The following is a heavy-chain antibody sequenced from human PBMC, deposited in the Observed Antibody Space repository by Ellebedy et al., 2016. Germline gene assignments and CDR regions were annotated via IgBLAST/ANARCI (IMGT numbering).Heavy chain of an antibody. Sequence: SETLSLTCSVSGDSISGSNYYWGWIRQPPGKGLELLGSVYYTGNTYYNPSLMSRVTISVDTSNNQFSLKLRSVTAADTAVYYCATPYGSGNYDDYWGQGILVTVSS. CDR2: VYYTGNT. CDR3: ATPYGSGNYDDY. D-gene: IGHD3-10*01. J-gene: IGHJ4*02. CDR1: GDSISGSNYY. V-gene: IGHV4-39*01.